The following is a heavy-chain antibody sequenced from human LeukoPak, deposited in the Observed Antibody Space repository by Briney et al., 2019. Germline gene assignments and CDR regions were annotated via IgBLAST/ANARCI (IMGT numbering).Heavy chain of an antibody. D-gene: IGHD6-13*01. CDR1: GYTFTGYY. V-gene: IGHV1-2*02. CDR2: INPNSGST. CDR3: ARIGKQLNWFDP. J-gene: IGHJ5*02. Sequence: ASVKVSFKASGYTFTGYYIHGVRQAPGQGLEWMGWINPNSGSTNYAQKFQGRVTMTRDTSFSTAYMELSRLSSDDTAVYYCARIGKQLNWFDPWGQGTLVTVSS.